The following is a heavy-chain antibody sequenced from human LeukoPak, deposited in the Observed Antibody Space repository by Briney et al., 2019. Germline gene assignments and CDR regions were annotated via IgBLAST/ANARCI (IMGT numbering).Heavy chain of an antibody. V-gene: IGHV3-33*01. D-gene: IGHD2-2*01. Sequence: GGSLRLPCAASGFTFSTYVMHWVRQAPGKGLEWVAVIWYDGSNKYYADSVKGRLTISRDNSKNTLYLQMNSLRVEATAVYYCARQIVVVPAAKAVTGWFDPWGQGTLVTVSS. CDR2: IWYDGSNK. CDR1: GFTFSTYV. J-gene: IGHJ5*02. CDR3: ARQIVVVPAAKAVTGWFDP.